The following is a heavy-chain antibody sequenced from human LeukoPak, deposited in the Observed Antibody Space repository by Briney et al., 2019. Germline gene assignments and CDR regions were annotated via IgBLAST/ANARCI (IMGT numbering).Heavy chain of an antibody. D-gene: IGHD3-16*01. CDR2: ISGSGRST. CDR1: RFTFSNYV. V-gene: IGHV3-23*01. Sequence: GGSLRLSCAASRFTFSNYVMSWVRQAPGGGLECVSAISGSGRSTYYADSVKGRFTISRDNSKNTLYLQMNSLRAEDTALYYCARVAGTIRTWPKPFGDGMDVWGQGTTVTVSS. CDR3: ARVAGTIRTWPKPFGDGMDV. J-gene: IGHJ6*02.